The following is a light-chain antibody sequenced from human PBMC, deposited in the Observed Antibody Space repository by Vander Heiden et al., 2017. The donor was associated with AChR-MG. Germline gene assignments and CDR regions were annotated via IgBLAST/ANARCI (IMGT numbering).Light chain of an antibody. CDR1: QGISSY. CDR3: QQYYSYPWT. Sequence: AIRITQSPSSLSASTGDRVTITCRASQGISSYLAWYQQKPGKAPKLLIYAASTLQSGVPSRFSGSGSWTDFTLTISCLHSEDFATYYCQQYYSYPWTFDQGTKVEIK. J-gene: IGKJ1*01. CDR2: AAS. V-gene: IGKV1-8*01.